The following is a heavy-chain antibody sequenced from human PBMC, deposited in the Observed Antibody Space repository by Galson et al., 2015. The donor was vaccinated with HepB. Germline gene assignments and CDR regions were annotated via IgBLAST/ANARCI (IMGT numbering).Heavy chain of an antibody. V-gene: IGHV3-30-3*01. Sequence: SLRLSCAASGFTFSSYAMHWVRQAPGKGLEWVAVISYDGSNKYYADSVKGRFTISRDNSKNTLYLQMNSLRAEDTAVYYCARGYGGNYYYYGMDVWGQGTTVTVSS. CDR2: ISYDGSNK. J-gene: IGHJ6*02. CDR3: ARGYGGNYYYYGMDV. D-gene: IGHD4-23*01. CDR1: GFTFSSYA.